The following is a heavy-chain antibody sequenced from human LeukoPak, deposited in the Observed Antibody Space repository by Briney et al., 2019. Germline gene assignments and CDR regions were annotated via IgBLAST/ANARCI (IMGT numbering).Heavy chain of an antibody. CDR3: ARHGGYSSPYLH. J-gene: IGHJ1*01. Sequence: ASETLSLTSTVSGGSISIYYWSWIRQPPRKGLECMGYIYYSGTTNYNPSLKSRVTISVDTSKNQFSLKLSSVTAADTAVYYCARHGGYSSPYLHWGQGTLVTVSS. V-gene: IGHV4-59*08. D-gene: IGHD6-13*01. CDR1: GGSISIYY. CDR2: IYYSGTT.